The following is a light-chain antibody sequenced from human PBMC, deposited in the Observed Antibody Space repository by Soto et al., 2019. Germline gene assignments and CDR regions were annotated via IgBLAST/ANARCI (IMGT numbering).Light chain of an antibody. CDR2: DAS. J-gene: IGKJ4*01. Sequence: DIPMTQSPSSLSASVGDRVTITCQASQDISNYLNWYQQKPGKAPKLLIYDASNLETGVPSRFSGSGSGTDFTLTISSLQPEDIATYYCQQYDNLSLTFGGGTKVEIK. CDR3: QQYDNLSLT. V-gene: IGKV1-33*01. CDR1: QDISNY.